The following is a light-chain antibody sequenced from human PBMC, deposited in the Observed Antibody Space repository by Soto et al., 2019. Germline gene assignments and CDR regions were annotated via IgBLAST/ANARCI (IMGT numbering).Light chain of an antibody. J-gene: IGLJ1*01. V-gene: IGLV2-23*02. CDR1: SSDVGSYNL. Sequence: QSALTQPASVSGSPGQSITISCTGTSSDVGSYNLVSWYQQHPGKAPKLMTYEVSKRPSGVSNRFSGSKSGNTASLTISGPQAEDEADYYCCSYAVPYVFGTGTKVTVL. CDR2: EVS. CDR3: CSYAVPYV.